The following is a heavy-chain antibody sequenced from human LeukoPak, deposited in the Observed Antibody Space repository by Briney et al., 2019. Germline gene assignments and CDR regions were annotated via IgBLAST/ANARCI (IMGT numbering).Heavy chain of an antibody. D-gene: IGHD3-22*01. CDR2: ISGRGANT. CDR3: VKDMEYYYDSSDYSPYYSYYMDV. J-gene: IGHJ6*03. CDR1: GFTFSSHA. V-gene: IGHV3-23*01. Sequence: GGSLRLSCAASGFTFSSHAMSWDRQAPGKGLAWVSAISGRGANTYYADSVKGRFTISRDNSKNTLYLQMNSLRAEDTAIYYCVKDMEYYYDSSDYSPYYSYYMDVWGKGTTVTVSS.